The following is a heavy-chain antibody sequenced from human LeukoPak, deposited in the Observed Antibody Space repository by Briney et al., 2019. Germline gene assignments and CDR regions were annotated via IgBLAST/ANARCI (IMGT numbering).Heavy chain of an antibody. CDR1: GGSISYYY. D-gene: IGHD5-18*01. CDR3: ARGRYSYPFGGVV. CDR2: IYTSGST. Sequence: SETLSLTCTVSGGSISYYYLSWIRQPAGKGLEWIGRIYTSGSTNYNPSLKSRVTISVDKSKNQFSLKLSSVTAADTAVYYCARGRYSYPFGGVVWGKGTTVTVSS. V-gene: IGHV4-4*07. J-gene: IGHJ6*04.